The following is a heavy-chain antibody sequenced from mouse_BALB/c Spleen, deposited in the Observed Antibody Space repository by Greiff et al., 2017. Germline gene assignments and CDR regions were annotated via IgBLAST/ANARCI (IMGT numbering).Heavy chain of an antibody. Sequence: EVQLQESGPELVKPGASVKISCKASGYTFTDYNMHWVKQSHGKSLEWIGYIYPYNGGTGYNQKFKSKATLTVDNSSSTAYMELRSLTSEDSAVYYCVTYGNYYAMDYWGQGTSVTVSS. V-gene: IGHV1S29*02. J-gene: IGHJ4*01. D-gene: IGHD2-1*01. CDR3: VTYGNYYAMDY. CDR1: GYTFTDYN. CDR2: IYPYNGGT.